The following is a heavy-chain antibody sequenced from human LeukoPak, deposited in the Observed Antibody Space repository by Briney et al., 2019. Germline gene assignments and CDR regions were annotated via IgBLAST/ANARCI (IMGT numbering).Heavy chain of an antibody. J-gene: IGHJ4*02. CDR2: ISWNSGSI. V-gene: IGHV3-9*01. CDR3: APGPLFDY. Sequence: PGGSLRLSCAASGFTFDDYAMHWVRHAPGKGLEGVSGISWNSGSIGYADSVKGRFTISRDNAKDSLYLQMNSLRAEDTALYYCAPGPLFDYWGQGTLVTVSS. CDR1: GFTFDDYA.